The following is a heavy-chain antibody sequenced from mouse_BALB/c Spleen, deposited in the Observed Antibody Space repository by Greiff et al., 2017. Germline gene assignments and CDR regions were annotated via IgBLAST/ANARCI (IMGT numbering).Heavy chain of an antibody. Sequence: EVQLVESGGGLVKPGGSLKLSCAASGFTFSDYYMYWVRQTPEKRLEWVATISDGGSYTYYPDSVKGRFTISRDNAKNNLYLQMSSLKSEDTAMYYCARGGDYYGSSYWGQGTLVTVSA. CDR2: ISDGGSYT. D-gene: IGHD1-1*01. V-gene: IGHV5-4*02. CDR1: GFTFSDYY. J-gene: IGHJ3*01. CDR3: ARGGDYYGSSY.